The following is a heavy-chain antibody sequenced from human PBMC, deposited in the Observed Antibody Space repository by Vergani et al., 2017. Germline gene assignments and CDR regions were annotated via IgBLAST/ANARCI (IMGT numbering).Heavy chain of an antibody. V-gene: IGHV3-33*01. J-gene: IGHJ4*02. D-gene: IGHD1-26*01. Sequence: QVQLVESGGGVVQPGRSLRLSCAASGFTFSSYGMHWVRQAPGKGLEWVAVIWYDGSNKYYADSVKGRFTISRDNSKNTLYLQMNSLRAEDTAVYYCARAAMLLGALFYWGQGTLVTVSS. CDR1: GFTFSSYG. CDR3: ARAAMLLGALFY. CDR2: IWYDGSNK.